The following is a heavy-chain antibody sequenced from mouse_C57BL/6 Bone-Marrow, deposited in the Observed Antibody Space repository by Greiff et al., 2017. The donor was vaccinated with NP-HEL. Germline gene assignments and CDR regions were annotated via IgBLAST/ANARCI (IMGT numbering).Heavy chain of an antibody. Sequence: ESGPGLVKPSQSLSLTCSVTGYSITSGYYWNWIRQFPGNKLEWMGYISYDGSNNYNPSLKNRISITRDTSKNQFFLKLNSVTTEDTATYYGAREILWDAMDDWGQGTSVTVSS. V-gene: IGHV3-6*01. CDR2: ISYDGSN. J-gene: IGHJ4*01. CDR1: GYSITSGYY. CDR3: AREILWDAMDD. D-gene: IGHD6-2*01.